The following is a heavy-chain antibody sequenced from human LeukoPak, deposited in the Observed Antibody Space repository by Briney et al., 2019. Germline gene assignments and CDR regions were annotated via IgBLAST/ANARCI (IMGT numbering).Heavy chain of an antibody. CDR3: AKDIVVVTHGDY. D-gene: IGHD3-22*01. J-gene: IGHJ4*02. CDR2: ISGSGGST. CDR1: GFTFSSYA. Sequence: GGSLRLSCAASGFTFSSYAMSWVRQAPGKGLEWVSAISGSGGSTYYADSGKGRFTISRDNSKNTLYLQMNSLRAEDTAVYYCAKDIVVVTHGDYWGQGTLATVSS. V-gene: IGHV3-23*01.